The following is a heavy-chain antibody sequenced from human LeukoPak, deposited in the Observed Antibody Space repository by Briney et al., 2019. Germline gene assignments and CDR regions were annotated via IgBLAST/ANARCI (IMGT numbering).Heavy chain of an antibody. Sequence: SETLSLTCTVSGGSISSSSYYWGWIRQPPGKGLEWIGEINHSGSTNYDPSLKSRVTISVDTSKNQFSLKLSSVTAADTAVYYCARLGEPMDSPHAFDIWGQGTMVTVSS. CDR3: ARLGEPMDSPHAFDI. V-gene: IGHV4-39*07. J-gene: IGHJ3*02. CDR2: INHSGST. CDR1: GGSISSSSYY. D-gene: IGHD1-26*01.